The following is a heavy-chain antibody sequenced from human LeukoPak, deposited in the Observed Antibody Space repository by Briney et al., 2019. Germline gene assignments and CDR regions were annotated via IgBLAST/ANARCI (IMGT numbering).Heavy chain of an antibody. CDR2: IDRDGSRI. D-gene: IGHD4-23*01. J-gene: IGHJ4*02. CDR3: VRGNDYGGPHY. V-gene: IGHV3-74*01. Sequence: GACLRLSWTVSVVTFSSYWMHWVRQAPWKGLVWVLRIDRDGSRINYADSVKGRFTISRDNGKNTLFLQMNSLRAEDAAVYYCVRGNDYGGPHYWGQGTLVTVSS. CDR1: VVTFSSYW.